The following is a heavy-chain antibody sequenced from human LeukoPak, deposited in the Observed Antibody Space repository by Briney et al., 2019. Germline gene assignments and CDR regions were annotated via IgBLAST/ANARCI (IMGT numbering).Heavy chain of an antibody. CDR2: INWNGGST. V-gene: IGHV3-20*04. J-gene: IGHJ4*02. Sequence: RTAGSLRLSCAASGLTFDDYGMSWVRQAPGKGLDWVSGINWNGGSTGYSDSVKGRFTISRDNAKNSLYLQMNSLRAEDTALYYCATTYYYDSSGYYGDYWGQGTLVTVSS. D-gene: IGHD3-22*01. CDR1: GLTFDDYG. CDR3: ATTYYYDSSGYYGDY.